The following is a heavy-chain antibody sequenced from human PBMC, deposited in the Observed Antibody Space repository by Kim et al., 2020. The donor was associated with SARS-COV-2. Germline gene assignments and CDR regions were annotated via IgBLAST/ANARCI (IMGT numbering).Heavy chain of an antibody. CDR3: ARGRPYGSGSYYHPYGMDV. CDR2: MNPKSGNT. D-gene: IGHD3-10*01. CDR1: GYTFTSYD. Sequence: ASVKVSCKASGYTFTSYDINWVRQATGQGLEWMGWMNPKSGNTGYAQKLQGRVTMTRETSISTAYMELSSLRSEDTAVYYCARGRPYGSGSYYHPYGMDVWGQGTAVTVSS. V-gene: IGHV1-8*01. J-gene: IGHJ6*02.